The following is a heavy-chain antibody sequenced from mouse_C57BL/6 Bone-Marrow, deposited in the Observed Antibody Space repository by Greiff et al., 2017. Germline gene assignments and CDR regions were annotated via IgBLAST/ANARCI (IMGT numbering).Heavy chain of an antibody. CDR1: GFNIKDYY. D-gene: IGHD1-1*01. J-gene: IGHJ4*01. V-gene: IGHV14-2*01. Sequence: EVQLQQSGAELVKPGASVKLSCTASGFNIKDYYMHWVKQRTEQGLEWIGRIDPEDGETKYAPKFQGKATITADTSSNQASLQLSSLTSEYTAFYFCARHDYGSSYGAMDYWGQGTSVTVSS. CDR2: IDPEDGET. CDR3: ARHDYGSSYGAMDY.